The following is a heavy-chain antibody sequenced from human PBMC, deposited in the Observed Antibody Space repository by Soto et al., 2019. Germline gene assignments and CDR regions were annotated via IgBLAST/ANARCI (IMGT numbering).Heavy chain of an antibody. CDR1: GFTFSSYS. CDR2: ISSSSSYI. CDR3: ARDLLCGGDCYLRSRDY. J-gene: IGHJ4*02. V-gene: IGHV3-21*01. Sequence: EVQLVESGGGLVKPGGSLRLSCAASGFTFSSYSMNWVRQAPGKGLEWVSSISSSSSYIYYADSVKGRFTSSRDNAKNSLYLQMNSLRAEDTAVYYCARDLLCGGDCYLRSRDYWGQGTLVTVSS. D-gene: IGHD2-21*02.